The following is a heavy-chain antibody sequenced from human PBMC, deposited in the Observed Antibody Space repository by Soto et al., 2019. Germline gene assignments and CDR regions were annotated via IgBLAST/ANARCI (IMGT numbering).Heavy chain of an antibody. CDR1: GGTFSSYA. V-gene: IGHV1-69*13. Sequence: GASVKVSCKASGGTFSSYAISWVRQAPGQGLEWMGGIIPIFGTANYAQKFQGRVTITADESTSTAYLQWSSLKASDTAMYYCARGFFYDSSGYYLDYWGQGTLVTVSS. CDR2: IIPIFGTA. D-gene: IGHD3-22*01. CDR3: ARGFFYDSSGYYLDY. J-gene: IGHJ4*02.